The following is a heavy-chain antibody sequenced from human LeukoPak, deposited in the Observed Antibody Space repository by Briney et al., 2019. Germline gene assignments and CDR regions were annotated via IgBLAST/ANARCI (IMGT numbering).Heavy chain of an antibody. D-gene: IGHD3-9*01. CDR1: GFTFNTFC. Sequence: PGGSLRLSSVAAGFTFNTFCMTWVRQAPGKGLEWVSGISDSGGSTYYADPVKGRFTISRDNSKNTVYLQMNSLRAEDTAVYYCARYFDISSADSLTFDYWGQGTLVTVSS. V-gene: IGHV3-23*01. CDR3: ARYFDISSADSLTFDY. CDR2: ISDSGGST. J-gene: IGHJ4*02.